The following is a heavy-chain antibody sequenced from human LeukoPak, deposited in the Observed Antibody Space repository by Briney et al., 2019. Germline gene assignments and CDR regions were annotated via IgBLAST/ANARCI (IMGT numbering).Heavy chain of an antibody. Sequence: GGSLRLSCAASGFIFSSYWMSWVRQAPGKGLEWVANIKQDGSEKYYVDSVKGRFTISRDNAKNSLYLQMNSLRAEDTAVYYCARDLTQWGASYPDYWGQGTLVTVSS. CDR2: IKQDGSEK. V-gene: IGHV3-7*03. CDR1: GFIFSSYW. D-gene: IGHD1-26*01. J-gene: IGHJ4*02. CDR3: ARDLTQWGASYPDY.